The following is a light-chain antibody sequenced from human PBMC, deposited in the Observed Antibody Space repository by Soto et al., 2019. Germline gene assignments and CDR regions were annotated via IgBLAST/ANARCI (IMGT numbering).Light chain of an antibody. V-gene: IGKV1-39*01. CDR2: AAS. J-gene: IGKJ2*01. Sequence: DIRMTQSPSSLSAFVGDSVTITCRARQSIATYLNWYQHKPGKAPKLLIYAASSLQIGVPSRFSGRGSGTDFTFTISSLQPEDFATYYCQQSYSTPTMYTFGQGTKLEIK. CDR3: QQSYSTPTMYT. CDR1: QSIATY.